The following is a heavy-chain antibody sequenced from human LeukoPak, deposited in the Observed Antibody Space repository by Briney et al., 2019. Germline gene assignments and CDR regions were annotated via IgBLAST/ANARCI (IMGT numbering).Heavy chain of an antibody. J-gene: IGHJ4*02. CDR1: GGSISSTSYY. V-gene: IGHV4-39*01. CDR2: IYYSGST. D-gene: IGHD6-13*01. CDR3: ARLGAFSSRGDFDY. Sequence: SETLSLTCTVSGGSISSTSYYWGWIRQPPGKGLEWIGSIYYSGSTYYNPSLKSRVTISVDTSKNRFSLKLSSVTAADTAVYYCARLGAFSSRGDFDYWGQGTLVTASA.